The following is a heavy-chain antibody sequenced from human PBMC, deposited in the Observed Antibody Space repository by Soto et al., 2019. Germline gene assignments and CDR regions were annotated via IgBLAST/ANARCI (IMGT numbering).Heavy chain of an antibody. Sequence: PGGSLRLSCAASGFIFTSYAMSWVRQAPGKGLEWVSVMSGSGDISYYADSVKGRFTISRDTSKNTLTVQMNSLRAEDTAVYYFARHRLYGSENNWFAPWGQGTLVTVSS. CDR1: GFIFTSYA. V-gene: IGHV3-23*01. J-gene: IGHJ5*02. CDR3: ARHRLYGSENNWFAP. CDR2: MSGSGDIS. D-gene: IGHD3-10*01.